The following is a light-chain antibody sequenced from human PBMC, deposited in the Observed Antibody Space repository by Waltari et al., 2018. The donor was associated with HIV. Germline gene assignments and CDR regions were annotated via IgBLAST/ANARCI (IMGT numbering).Light chain of an antibody. CDR3: QVWDSSSDLNWV. CDR2: DDS. V-gene: IGLV3-21*04. Sequence: SYVLTQPTSVSVAPGKTARITCGGDNIGSTSVHWYQQKPGQAPVLVIYDDSDRPSGIPERFSGSNSGNTATLTISRVEAGDEADYYCQVWDSSSDLNWVFGGGTKLTVL. CDR1: NIGSTS. J-gene: IGLJ3*02.